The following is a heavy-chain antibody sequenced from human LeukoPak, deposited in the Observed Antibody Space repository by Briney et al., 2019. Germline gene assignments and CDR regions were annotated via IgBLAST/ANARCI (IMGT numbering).Heavy chain of an antibody. V-gene: IGHV3-48*04. CDR1: GFTFSGYS. D-gene: IGHD6-13*01. Sequence: GGSLRLSCTASGFTFSGYSMNWVRQAPGKGLEWISYIRSSGSTIYYADSMKGRFTISRDNAKNSLYLQMNSLRAEDTALYYCARDRAATDLDYWGQGTLVTVSS. CDR3: ARDRAATDLDY. J-gene: IGHJ4*02. CDR2: IRSSGSTI.